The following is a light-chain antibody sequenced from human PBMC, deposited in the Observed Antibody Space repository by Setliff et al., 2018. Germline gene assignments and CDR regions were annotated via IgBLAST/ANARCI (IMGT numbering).Light chain of an antibody. J-gene: IGLJ2*01. Sequence: QSALTQPASVSGSPGQSISISCTGSNSDVGGHNYVSWYQQHPGKAPKLLISDVSHRPSGVSIRFSGSKSGNTASLTISGLQAEDEADYYCSSYTSIGTLIVFGGGTKVT. CDR3: SSYTSIGTLIV. V-gene: IGLV2-14*03. CDR1: NSDVGGHNY. CDR2: DVS.